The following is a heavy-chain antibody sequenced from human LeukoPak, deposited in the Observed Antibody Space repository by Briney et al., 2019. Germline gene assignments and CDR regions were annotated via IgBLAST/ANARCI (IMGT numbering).Heavy chain of an antibody. D-gene: IGHD3-16*02. J-gene: IGHJ5*02. CDR2: IYSSGST. CDR1: GVSISSSSYY. V-gene: IGHV4-39*02. CDR3: ARDLGVSLPFDP. Sequence: SETLSLTCNVSGVSISSSSYYWGWIRQPPGKGLEWIGSIYSSGSTYYNSSLKSRVTISIDTSKNQFSLQLNSVTPEDTAVYYCARDLGVSLPFDPWGQGTLVTVSS.